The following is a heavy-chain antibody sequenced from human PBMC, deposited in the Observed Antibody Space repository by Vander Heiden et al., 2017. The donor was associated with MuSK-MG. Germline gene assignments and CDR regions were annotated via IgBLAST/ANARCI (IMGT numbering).Heavy chain of an antibody. CDR1: GGTFSSYA. V-gene: IGHV1-69*04. CDR2: IIPILGIA. Sequence: QVQLVQSGAEVKKPGSSVKVSCKASGGTFSSYAISWVRQAPGQGLEWMGGIIPILGIANYAQKFQGRVTITADESTSTAYMELSSLRSEDTAVYYCARDCPACLGPAASENWFDPWGQGTLVTVSS. D-gene: IGHD2-2*01. J-gene: IGHJ5*02. CDR3: ARDCPACLGPAASENWFDP.